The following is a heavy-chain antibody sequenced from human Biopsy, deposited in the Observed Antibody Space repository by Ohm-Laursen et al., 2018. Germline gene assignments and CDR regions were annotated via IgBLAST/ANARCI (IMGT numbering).Heavy chain of an antibody. J-gene: IGHJ4*02. Sequence: TLSLTYPVSGGSISSGSNYWAWIRQPPGKGLEWIGSVYHSGTTYYSPSLKSRVTISVDTSKNQLSLKVTSVTAADTAAYYCARHDGNGPFALDSWGQGTLVTVSS. CDR1: GGSISSGSNY. CDR2: VYHSGTT. D-gene: IGHD5-24*01. CDR3: ARHDGNGPFALDS. V-gene: IGHV4-39*01.